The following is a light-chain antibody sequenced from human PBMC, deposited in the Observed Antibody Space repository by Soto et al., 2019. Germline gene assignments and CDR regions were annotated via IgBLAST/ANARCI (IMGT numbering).Light chain of an antibody. V-gene: IGKV3-15*01. CDR1: QSVSSN. CDR2: GAS. Sequence: EIVMTQSPATLSVSPGERATLSCRASQSVSSNLAWYQQKPGQAPRLPIYGASTRATGIPARFSGSGSGTEFTLTISSLQSEDFAVYYCQQYNNWPPSTFGQGTKV. J-gene: IGKJ1*01. CDR3: QQYNNWPPST.